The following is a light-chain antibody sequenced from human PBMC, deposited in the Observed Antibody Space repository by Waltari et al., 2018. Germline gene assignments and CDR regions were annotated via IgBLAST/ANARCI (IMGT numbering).Light chain of an antibody. Sequence: DIVMTQSPSSMSASVGDRITMTCRASEDICNYLAWYQQKPGEAPQLLISAASILQSGVPSRFRGSGSGTDFTLTISSLLPEDFATYFCQQADSFPLTFGGGTKVEVK. J-gene: IGKJ4*01. CDR1: EDICNY. CDR2: AAS. V-gene: IGKV1-12*01. CDR3: QQADSFPLT.